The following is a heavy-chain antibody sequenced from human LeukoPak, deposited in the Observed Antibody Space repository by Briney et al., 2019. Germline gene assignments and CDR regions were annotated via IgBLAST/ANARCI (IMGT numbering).Heavy chain of an antibody. D-gene: IGHD1-26*01. CDR3: AGLVGRYSNGMYYYFDY. J-gene: IGHJ4*02. CDR2: MYLSGTT. CDR1: GGSITSVNL. V-gene: IGHV4-4*02. Sequence: SETLSLTCAVSGGSITSVNLWAWVRQPPGKGLEWVGEMYLSGTTTCNPSLRGRATISLDRSKNQVSLRLNSVTAADTALYYCAGLVGRYSNGMYYYFDYWGQGSLVTVSS.